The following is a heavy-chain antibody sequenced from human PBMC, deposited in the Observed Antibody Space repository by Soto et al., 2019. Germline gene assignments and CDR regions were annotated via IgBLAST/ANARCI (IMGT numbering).Heavy chain of an antibody. CDR3: ARYRREAVAGYTLDN. Sequence: SETLSLTCAVSGGSISSGGYSWSWIRQPPGKGLEWIGYIYHSGSTYYNPSLKSRVTISEDTSKSQFSLKVNSMTAADTAVYYCARYRREAVAGYTLDNWGQGILVTVSS. CDR2: IYHSGST. D-gene: IGHD6-13*01. V-gene: IGHV4-30-2*01. J-gene: IGHJ4*02. CDR1: GGSISSGGYS.